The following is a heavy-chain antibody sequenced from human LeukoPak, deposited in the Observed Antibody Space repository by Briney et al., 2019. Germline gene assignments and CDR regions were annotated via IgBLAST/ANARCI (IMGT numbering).Heavy chain of an antibody. CDR1: GGSISSSSYY. V-gene: IGHV4-39*01. CDR2: IYYSGST. D-gene: IGHD3-22*01. J-gene: IGHJ4*02. Sequence: SQTLSLTCTVAGGSISSSSYYWGWIRQPPGKGLEWIGSIYYSGSTYYNPSLKSRVTISVDTSKNQFSLKLSSVAAADTAVYYCERDYYDSSGYLIPFDYWGQGTLVTVSS. CDR3: ERDYYDSSGYLIPFDY.